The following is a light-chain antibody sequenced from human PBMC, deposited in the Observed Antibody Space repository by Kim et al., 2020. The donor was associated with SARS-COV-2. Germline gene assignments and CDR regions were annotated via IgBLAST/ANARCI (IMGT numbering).Light chain of an antibody. Sequence: ASVGDRVTITCRASQSISSYLNWYQQKPGKAPKLLIYAASSLQSGVPSRFSGSGSGTDFTLTISSLQPEDFATYYCQQSYRTPLTFGQGTRLEIK. CDR2: AAS. CDR3: QQSYRTPLT. CDR1: QSISSY. J-gene: IGKJ5*01. V-gene: IGKV1-39*01.